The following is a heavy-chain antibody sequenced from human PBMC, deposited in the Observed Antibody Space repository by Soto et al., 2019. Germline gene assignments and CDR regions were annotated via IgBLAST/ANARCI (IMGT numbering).Heavy chain of an antibody. D-gene: IGHD3-10*01. J-gene: IGHJ5*02. CDR1: GYTFTSYH. Sequence: GASVKVSCKASGYTFTSYHMHWVRQATGQGLEWMGWMNPNSGNTGYAQKFQGRVTMTRNTSISTAYMELSSLRSEDTAVYYCAREHYGNSAWFDPWGQGTLVTVSS. CDR3: AREHYGNSAWFDP. V-gene: IGHV1-8*02. CDR2: MNPNSGNT.